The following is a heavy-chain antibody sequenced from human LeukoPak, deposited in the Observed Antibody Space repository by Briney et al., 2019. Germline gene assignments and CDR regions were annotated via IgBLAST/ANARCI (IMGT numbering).Heavy chain of an antibody. Sequence: GGSLRLSRAASGFTFSDYYMGWIRQAPGKGLEWVSYISSSGSTIYYADSVKGRFTISRDNAKNSLYLQMNSLRAEDTAVYYCARTIFGWYYFDYWGQGTLVTVSS. CDR1: GFTFSDYY. V-gene: IGHV3-11*04. J-gene: IGHJ4*02. D-gene: IGHD6-19*01. CDR3: ARTIFGWYYFDY. CDR2: ISSSGSTI.